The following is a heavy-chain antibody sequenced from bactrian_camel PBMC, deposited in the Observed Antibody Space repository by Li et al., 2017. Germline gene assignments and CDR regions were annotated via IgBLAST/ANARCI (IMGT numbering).Heavy chain of an antibody. Sequence: HVQLVESGAGSVEAGGSLRLSCTMSGYTDSVAVMGWWRQAPGQEREGVASVVGDGTTAYGDSVKGRFTISRDNAVNTVYLTMNNLKPDDTAVYYCAADVNGYWRGQTDGRSLLQEEMYEYWGQGTQVTVS. J-gene: IGHJ4*01. D-gene: IGHD2*01. V-gene: IGHV3S53*01. CDR3: AADVNGYWRGQTDGRSLLQEEMYEY. CDR2: VVGDGTT. CDR1: GYTDSVAV.